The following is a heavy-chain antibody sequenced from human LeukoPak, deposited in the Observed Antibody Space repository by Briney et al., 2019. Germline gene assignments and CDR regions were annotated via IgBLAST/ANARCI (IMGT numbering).Heavy chain of an antibody. J-gene: IGHJ3*02. CDR3: ARERQGIRGAFDI. V-gene: IGHV4-59*08. CDR1: GGSISPYY. Sequence: SETLSLTCSVSGGSISPYYWSWIRQPPGKGLEWIAYIHYSGGTNYNPYLKTRVTESVDTSKNQFSPRLTSVTAADTAVYYCARERQGIRGAFDIWGRGTMVTVSS. D-gene: IGHD1-1*01. CDR2: IHYSGGT.